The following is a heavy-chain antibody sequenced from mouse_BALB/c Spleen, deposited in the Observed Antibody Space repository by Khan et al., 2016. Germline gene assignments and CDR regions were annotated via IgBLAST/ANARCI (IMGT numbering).Heavy chain of an antibody. J-gene: IGHJ1*01. Sequence: EVELVESGPSLVKPSQTLSLTCSVTGDSITSGYWNWIRKFPGNKLEYMGYISYSGSTSSNPSLKSRISIPRAPSKNQFYLQLNSVTTEDTATYCCARRGYGNYDWYCDVWGAGTTVTVSS. CDR2: ISYSGST. CDR1: GDSITSGY. D-gene: IGHD2-10*02. CDR3: ARRGYGNYDWYCDV. V-gene: IGHV3-8*02.